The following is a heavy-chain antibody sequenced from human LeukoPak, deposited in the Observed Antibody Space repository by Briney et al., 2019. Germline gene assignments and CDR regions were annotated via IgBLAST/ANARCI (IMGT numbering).Heavy chain of an antibody. CDR1: GYTFTGYH. V-gene: IGHV1-2*02. Sequence: GASVKVSCKASGYTFTGYHIHWVRQAPGQGLEWMGWINPNSGDTSYAQNFQDRVTMTRDTSINTVYMELSRLRSDDTAVYYCARDQRVTYYYDSSGAADAFDIWGQGTMVTVSS. CDR3: ARDQRVTYYYDSSGAADAFDI. J-gene: IGHJ3*02. CDR2: INPNSGDT. D-gene: IGHD3-22*01.